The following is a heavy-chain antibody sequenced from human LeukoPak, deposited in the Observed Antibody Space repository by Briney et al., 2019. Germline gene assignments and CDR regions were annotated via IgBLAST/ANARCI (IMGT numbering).Heavy chain of an antibody. CDR1: GFTFSTFA. CDR3: ARDRGTMVRGVVDY. D-gene: IGHD3-10*01. V-gene: IGHV3-23*01. J-gene: IGHJ4*02. Sequence: PGGSLRLSCAASGFTFSTFAMIWVRQPPGKGLEWVSSIFPSGGEIHYADSVRGRFTISRDNSKSALSLQMNSLRAEDTAVYYCARDRGTMVRGVVDYWGQGTLVTVSS. CDR2: IFPSGGEI.